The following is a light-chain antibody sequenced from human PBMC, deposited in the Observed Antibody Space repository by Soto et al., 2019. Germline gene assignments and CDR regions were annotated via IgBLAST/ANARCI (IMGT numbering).Light chain of an antibody. J-gene: IGLJ2*01. CDR3: SSYAGSSIPVA. Sequence: QSVLTQPPSASGSPGQSGTISCTGASSDVGGYNFVSWYQQHPCKAPKLMIYDVTKRPSGVPDRFSGSKSGNTASLTVSGLQVDDQADYYCSSYAGSSIPVAFGGGTKLTVL. CDR2: DVT. V-gene: IGLV2-8*01. CDR1: SSDVGGYNF.